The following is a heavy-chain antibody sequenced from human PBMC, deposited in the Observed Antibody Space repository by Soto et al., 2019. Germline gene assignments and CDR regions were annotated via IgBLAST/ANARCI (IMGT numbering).Heavy chain of an antibody. CDR2: IIPSLAKA. CDR1: GGTFSSYS. J-gene: IGHJ4*02. Sequence: QVQLVQSGAEVKKPGSSVKVSCKASGGTFSSYSISWVRRAPGQGLEWMGRIIPSLAKATYAEKFQGRVTITEDKSTSTADRELTSLRSEDTDVYYCARDSAYCSRGSCQIEGPIDYWGQGTLVTVSS. V-gene: IGHV1-69*08. D-gene: IGHD2-15*01. CDR3: ARDSAYCSRGSCQIEGPIDY.